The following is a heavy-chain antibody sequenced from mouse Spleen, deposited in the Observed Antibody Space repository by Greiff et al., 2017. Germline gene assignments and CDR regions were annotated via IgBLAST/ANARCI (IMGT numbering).Heavy chain of an antibody. Sequence: VQLQQSGPGLVQPSQSLSITCTVSGFSLTSYGVHWVRQSPGKGLEWLGVIWSGGSTDYNAAFISRLSISKDNSKSQVFFKMNSLQADDTAIYYCARMGLLREYYFDYWGQGTTLTVSS. V-gene: IGHV2-2*01. J-gene: IGHJ2*01. CDR3: ARMGLLREYYFDY. CDR1: GFSLTSYG. D-gene: IGHD1-1*01. CDR2: IWSGGST.